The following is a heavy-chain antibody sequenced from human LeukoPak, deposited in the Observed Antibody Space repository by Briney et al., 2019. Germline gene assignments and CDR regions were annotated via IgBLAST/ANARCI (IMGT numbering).Heavy chain of an antibody. CDR3: AKDDRWLQYND. V-gene: IGHV3-23*01. CDR2: IRGNGITT. J-gene: IGHJ4*02. Sequence: GGSLRLSCSASGFTFSTHGMNWVCQAPGRGLECVSGIRGNGITTYYADSVKGRFTISRDNSKNTVYLQMNSLRAEDTAIYYCAKDDRWLQYNDWGQGTLVTVSS. D-gene: IGHD5-24*01. CDR1: GFTFSTHG.